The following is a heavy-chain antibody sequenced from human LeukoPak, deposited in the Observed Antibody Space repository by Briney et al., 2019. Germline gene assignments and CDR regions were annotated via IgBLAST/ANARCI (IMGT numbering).Heavy chain of an antibody. V-gene: IGHV1-2*02. CDR1: GYTFTGYY. J-gene: IGHJ4*02. D-gene: IGHD6-13*01. CDR3: ARDLTAALHGY. CDR2: INPNSGGT. Sequence: ASVKVSCKASGYTFTGYYMHWVRQAPGQGLEWMGWINPNSGGTNYAQKFQGRVTMTRDTSISTADRELSRLRSSDTAVYYCARDLTAALHGYWGQGTLVNVSS.